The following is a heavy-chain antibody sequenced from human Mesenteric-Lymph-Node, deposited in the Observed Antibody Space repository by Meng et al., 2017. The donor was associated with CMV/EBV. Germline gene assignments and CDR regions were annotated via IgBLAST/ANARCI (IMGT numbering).Heavy chain of an antibody. Sequence: SETLSLTCSVSSGSARGHYWSWVRQPPGKGLEWIGFSFYSGNTNYNPSLKSRVTISLDTSKNLFSLNLNSVTAADTAVYYCVRGGGGLNWFDPWGQGTLVTVSS. V-gene: IGHV4-59*02. CDR3: VRGGGGLNWFDP. J-gene: IGHJ5*02. D-gene: IGHD2-15*01. CDR1: SGSARGHY. CDR2: SFYSGNT.